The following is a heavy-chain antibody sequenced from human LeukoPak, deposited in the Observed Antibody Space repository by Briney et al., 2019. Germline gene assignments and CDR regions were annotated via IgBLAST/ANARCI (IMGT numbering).Heavy chain of an antibody. Sequence: SETLSLTCTVSGGSISSYYWSWIRQSPGKGLEWIGYIYCSGSTNYNPSLKSRVTISVDTSKNQFSLKLSSVTAADTAVYYCARVVGGYDEPYYYYYMDVWGKGTTVTVSS. J-gene: IGHJ6*03. CDR3: ARVVGGYDEPYYYYYMDV. CDR2: IYCSGST. D-gene: IGHD5-12*01. V-gene: IGHV4-59*08. CDR1: GGSISSYY.